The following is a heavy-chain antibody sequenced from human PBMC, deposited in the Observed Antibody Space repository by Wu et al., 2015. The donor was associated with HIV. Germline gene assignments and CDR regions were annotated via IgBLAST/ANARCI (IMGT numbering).Heavy chain of an antibody. CDR3: ARGGVVGSIMGNYFDP. J-gene: IGHJ5*02. CDR2: IIPNIGTA. D-gene: IGHD1-26*01. Sequence: VQVVQSANEVRGPGSSVKVSCRASGGTFSRFAISWVRQAPGQGLEWMGGIIPNIGTADYAQKFQGRVTITTDKSTSTSYMELSSLRSEDTAVYYCARGGVVGSIMGNYFDPWGQGTLVTVSS. CDR1: GGTFSRFA. V-gene: IGHV1-69*05.